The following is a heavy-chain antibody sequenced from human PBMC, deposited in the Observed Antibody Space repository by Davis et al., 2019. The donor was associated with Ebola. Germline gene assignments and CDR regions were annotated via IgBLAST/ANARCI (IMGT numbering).Heavy chain of an antibody. CDR2: IRSKANSYAT. V-gene: IGHV3-73*01. CDR1: GFTFSGSA. D-gene: IGHD5-12*01. Sequence: GESLKISCAASGFTFSGSAMHWVRQASGKGLEWVGRIRSKANSYATAYAASVKGRFTISRDDSKNTAYLQMNSLKTEDTAVYYCTRHKIGHVDIVATSYDYWGQGTLVTVSS. J-gene: IGHJ4*02. CDR3: TRHKIGHVDIVATSYDY.